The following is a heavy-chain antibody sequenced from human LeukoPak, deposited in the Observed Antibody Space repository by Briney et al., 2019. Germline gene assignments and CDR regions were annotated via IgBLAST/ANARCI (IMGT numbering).Heavy chain of an antibody. CDR2: LSNIGSST. V-gene: IGHV3-23*01. CDR1: GFTFSSYA. J-gene: IGHJ4*02. Sequence: GGSLKLSCAASGFTFSSYAMSWVRQAPGKGLEWVSALSNIGSSTSYADSVKGRFTISRDNSKDTLYLQMNSLRAEDTAVYYCAKLYTSRWYNDYWGQGTLVTVSS. CDR3: AKLYTSRWYNDY. D-gene: IGHD6-13*01.